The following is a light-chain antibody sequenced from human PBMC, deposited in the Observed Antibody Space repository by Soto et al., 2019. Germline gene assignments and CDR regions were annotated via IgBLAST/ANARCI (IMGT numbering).Light chain of an antibody. V-gene: IGKV3-20*01. CDR2: DVS. CDR3: QQYGSSPWT. CDR1: QNVSSSY. Sequence: PGERATLSCRASQNVSSSYLAWYQQKPGQTPRLLIFDVSSRAAGIADRFSGSGSGTDFTLTISRLEPEDFAVYYCQQYGSSPWTFGQGTKVEIK. J-gene: IGKJ1*01.